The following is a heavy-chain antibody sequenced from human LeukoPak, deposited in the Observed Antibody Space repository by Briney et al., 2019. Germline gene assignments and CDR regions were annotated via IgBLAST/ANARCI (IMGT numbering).Heavy chain of an antibody. CDR3: ARDVSGYDYYDY. J-gene: IGHJ4*02. D-gene: IGHD5-12*01. CDR1: GYTFTSYG. V-gene: IGHV1-18*04. CDR2: ISAYNGNT. Sequence: ASVKVSCKASGYTFTSYGISWVRQAPGQGLEWMRWISAYNGNTNYAQKLQGRVTMTTDTSTSTAYMELRSLRSDDTAVYYCARDVSGYDYYDYWGQGTLVTVSS.